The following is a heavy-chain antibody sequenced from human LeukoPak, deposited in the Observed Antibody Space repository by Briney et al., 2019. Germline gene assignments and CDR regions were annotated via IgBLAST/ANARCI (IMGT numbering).Heavy chain of an antibody. Sequence: SETLSLTCTVSGYSISSGYYWGWIRQPPGKGLGWIGSIYHSGSTYYNPSLKSRVTISVDTSKNQFSLKLSSVTAADTAVYYCARGWRTVTTPWGQGTLVTVSS. V-gene: IGHV4-38-2*02. CDR2: IYHSGST. CDR3: ARGWRTVTTP. J-gene: IGHJ5*02. D-gene: IGHD4-11*01. CDR1: GYSISSGYY.